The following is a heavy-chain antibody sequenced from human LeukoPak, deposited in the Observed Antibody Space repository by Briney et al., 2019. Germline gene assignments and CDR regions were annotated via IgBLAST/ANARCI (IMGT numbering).Heavy chain of an antibody. D-gene: IGHD3-22*01. V-gene: IGHV3-23*01. CDR2: ISTSGDTT. CDR3: AIMHRYYDGSGYWVH. CDR1: GISLSNYA. Sequence: GGSLRLSCVVSGISLSNYAMTWVRQAPGKGLEWVSGISTSGDTTSYADSVRGRFTISRDNPRNMLYMQMSSLTDEDTAVYYCAIMHRYYDGSGYWVHWGQGALVTVSS. J-gene: IGHJ4*02.